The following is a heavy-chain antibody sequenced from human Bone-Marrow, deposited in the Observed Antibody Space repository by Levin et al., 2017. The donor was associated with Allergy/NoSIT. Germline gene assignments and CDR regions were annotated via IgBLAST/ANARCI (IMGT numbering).Heavy chain of an antibody. D-gene: IGHD6-19*01. CDR2: ISGSGGVI. CDR3: AKDRGYSSGWAFDY. CDR1: GFIFSNFA. V-gene: IGHV3-23*01. J-gene: IGHJ4*01. Sequence: GESLKISCSVSGFIFSNFAMSWVRQAPEKGLEWVAAISGSGGVINYVDSVKGRFTISRDNSKNTVFLQMNSLRAEDTAVYYCAKDRGYSSGWAFDYWGHGTLITVSS.